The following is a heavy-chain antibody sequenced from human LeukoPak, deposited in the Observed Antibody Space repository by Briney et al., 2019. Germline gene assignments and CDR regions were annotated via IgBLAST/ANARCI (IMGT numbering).Heavy chain of an antibody. CDR2: IKQDGSEK. D-gene: IGHD2-15*01. CDR3: ARVGATTRNSFDY. CDR1: GFTFSSYW. Sequence: PGGSLRLSCAASGFTFSSYWMNWVRQAPGKGLERVANIKQDGSEKNYVDSVKGRFTISRDNAKNTLYLQMNSLRAEDTAVYYCARVGATTRNSFDYWGQGTLVTVSS. J-gene: IGHJ4*02. V-gene: IGHV3-7*01.